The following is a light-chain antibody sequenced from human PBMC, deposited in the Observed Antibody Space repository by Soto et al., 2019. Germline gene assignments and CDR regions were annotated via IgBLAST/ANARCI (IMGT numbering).Light chain of an antibody. Sequence: QSVLTQPPSASGTPGQRVTISCSGSSSNIGRSYVFWYKQLPGTAPRLLIYRNNQRPSGVPDRFAGSKSGTGASLAISGLRSDDDVVYYCAAWDDSLSGVVFGGGPKL. CDR2: RNN. J-gene: IGLJ2*01. V-gene: IGLV1-47*01. CDR1: SSNIGRSY. CDR3: AAWDDSLSGVV.